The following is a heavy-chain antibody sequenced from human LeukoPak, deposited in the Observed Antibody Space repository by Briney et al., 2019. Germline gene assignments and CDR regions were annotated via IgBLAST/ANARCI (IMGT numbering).Heavy chain of an antibody. CDR3: ARGSRDGYNHGDY. D-gene: IGHD5-24*01. Sequence: GGSLRLSCAASGFTFSSYWMSWVRRAPGKGLEWVAVIWCDGSNKYYADSVKGRFTISRDNSKNTLYLQMNSLRAEDTAVYYCARGSRDGYNHGDYWGQGTLVTVSS. CDR1: GFTFSSYW. CDR2: IWCDGSNK. J-gene: IGHJ4*02. V-gene: IGHV3-33*08.